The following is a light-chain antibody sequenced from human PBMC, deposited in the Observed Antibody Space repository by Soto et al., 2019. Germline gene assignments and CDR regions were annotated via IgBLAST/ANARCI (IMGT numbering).Light chain of an antibody. J-gene: IGLJ3*02. CDR3: GAWDHSLNVGV. Sequence: QSVLTQPPSVSAAPGQKVIISCSGSRSNIGRNYVSWYQQLPVTAPKLLIYDKNERPSGIPDRFSASKSGTSATLGITGLQTGDEADYYCGAWDHSLNVGVFGGGTKLTVL. CDR2: DKN. V-gene: IGLV1-51*01. CDR1: RSNIGRNY.